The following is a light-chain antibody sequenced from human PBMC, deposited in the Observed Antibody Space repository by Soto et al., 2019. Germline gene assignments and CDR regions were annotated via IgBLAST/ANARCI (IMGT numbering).Light chain of an antibody. V-gene: IGKV3-20*01. J-gene: IGKJ1*01. CDR1: ESVSSSY. CDR2: GAS. CDR3: QQYGSSPRT. Sequence: ENVLTQSPGTLSLSAGVRATLSCRASESVSSSYLAWYQQKPGQAPRLLIYGASSRATGIPDRFSGSGSGTDFTLTISRLEPEDFAVYYCQQYGSSPRTFGQGTKVDI.